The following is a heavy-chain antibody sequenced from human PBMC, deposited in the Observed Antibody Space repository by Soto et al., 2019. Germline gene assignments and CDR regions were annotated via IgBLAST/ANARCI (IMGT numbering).Heavy chain of an antibody. Sequence: GASVKVSCKASGYTFTSYGISWVRQAPGQGLEWMGWISAYNGSTNYAQKLQGRVTMTTDTSTSTAYMELRSLRSDDTAVYYCASEGDDDGFYGAFDIWGQGTMVTVSS. CDR3: ASEGDDDGFYGAFDI. CDR1: GYTFTSYG. CDR2: ISAYNGST. J-gene: IGHJ3*02. D-gene: IGHD4-17*01. V-gene: IGHV1-18*01.